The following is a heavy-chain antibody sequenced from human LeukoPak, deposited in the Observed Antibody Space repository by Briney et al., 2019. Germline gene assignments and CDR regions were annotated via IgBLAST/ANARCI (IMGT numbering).Heavy chain of an antibody. CDR2: ISYDGSNK. CDR1: GFTFSSYA. Sequence: GGSLRLSCAASGFTFSSYAMHWVRQAPGKGLEWVAVISYDGSNKYYADSVKGRFTISRDNSKNTLYLQMNSLRVEDTAVYYCARGLNGYFDYWGQGTLVTVSS. J-gene: IGHJ4*02. V-gene: IGHV3-30-3*01. CDR3: ARGLNGYFDY.